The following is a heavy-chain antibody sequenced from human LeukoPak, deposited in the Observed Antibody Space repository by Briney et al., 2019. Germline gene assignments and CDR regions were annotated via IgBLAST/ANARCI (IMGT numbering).Heavy chain of an antibody. V-gene: IGHV3-11*01. CDR3: ARREYGGYNFDY. Sequence: GGSLRLSCAASGFTFSDYYMSWIRQAPGKGLEWVSSISSSDSTIYYADSVKGRCTISRDNAKNSLYLQMNSLRAEDTAVYYCARREYGGYNFDYWGQGTLVTVSS. D-gene: IGHD5-24*01. J-gene: IGHJ4*02. CDR1: GFTFSDYY. CDR2: ISSSDSTI.